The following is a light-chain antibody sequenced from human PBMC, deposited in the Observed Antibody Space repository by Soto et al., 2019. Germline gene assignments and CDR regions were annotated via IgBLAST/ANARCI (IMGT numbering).Light chain of an antibody. CDR1: ISDVGGFNY. CDR2: DVS. V-gene: IGLV2-14*03. Sequence: QSALTQPASVSGSPGQSITISCTGTISDVGGFNYVSWYQQHPGKAPKLIIYDVSNRPSGISYRFSGSKSGNTASLTISGLQAEDEARYYCTSYTTTSTLVVFGGGTKLTVL. CDR3: TSYTTTSTLVV. J-gene: IGLJ2*01.